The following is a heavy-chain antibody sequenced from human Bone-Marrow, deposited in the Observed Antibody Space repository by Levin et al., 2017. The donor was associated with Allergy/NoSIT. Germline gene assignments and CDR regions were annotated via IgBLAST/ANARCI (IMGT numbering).Heavy chain of an antibody. J-gene: IGHJ5*02. CDR3: ARDQFRRATIGARWFDP. D-gene: IGHD5-24*01. Sequence: PGGSLRLSCAASGFTFSNSWMSWVRQAPGKGLEWVANIKEDGSEKYYVDSVKGRFTISRDNAKNSLYVQMNSLRAEDTAVYYCARDQFRRATIGARWFDPGGQGTLVTVSA. CDR1: GFTFSNSW. CDR2: IKEDGSEK. V-gene: IGHV3-7*01.